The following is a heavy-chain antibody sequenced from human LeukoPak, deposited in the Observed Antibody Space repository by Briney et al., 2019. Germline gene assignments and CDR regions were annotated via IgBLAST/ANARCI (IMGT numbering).Heavy chain of an antibody. J-gene: IGHJ4*02. CDR3: AKDYGPVYGDYDY. Sequence: PGGTLRLSCAASGFTFSSYGMSSVRQAPGKGLEGVSAISGSGGSTYYADSVKGRFTIPRDNSKNTLYLQMNSLRAEDTAVYYCAKDYGPVYGDYDYWGQGTLVTVSS. CDR2: ISGSGGST. CDR1: GFTFSSYG. D-gene: IGHD4-17*01. V-gene: IGHV3-23*01.